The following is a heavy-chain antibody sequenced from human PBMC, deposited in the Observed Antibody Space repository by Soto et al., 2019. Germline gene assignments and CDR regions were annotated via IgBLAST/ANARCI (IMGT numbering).Heavy chain of an antibody. D-gene: IGHD1-1*01. CDR3: ARETKWLDY. J-gene: IGHJ4*02. V-gene: IGHV3-11*01. CDR2: ISSSGSTI. Sequence: GGSLRVSGAASGFTFIDYYSSWMRHAPGKGLEWVSYISSSGSTIYYADSVKGRLTISRDNAKNSLDLQMNSLRAEDTAVYYCARETKWLDYLAQAILVSDSS. CDR1: GFTFIDYY.